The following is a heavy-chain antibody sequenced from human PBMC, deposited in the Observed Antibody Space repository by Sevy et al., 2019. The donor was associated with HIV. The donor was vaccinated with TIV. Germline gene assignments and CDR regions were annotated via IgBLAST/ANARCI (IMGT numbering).Heavy chain of an antibody. V-gene: IGHV4-31*03. J-gene: IGHJ4*02. D-gene: IGHD3-9*01. Sequence: SETLSLTCTVSGGSIRSSGDYWSWIRQHPGKGLEWIAYIYHSGSTYSNPSLKSRLTISVDTSKNQFSLELTSVTAALTAVYYCAKVAPDYDFLTGYRNYFQDWGQGTLVTVSS. CDR2: IYHSGST. CDR1: GGSIRSSGDY. CDR3: AKVAPDYDFLTGYRNYFQD.